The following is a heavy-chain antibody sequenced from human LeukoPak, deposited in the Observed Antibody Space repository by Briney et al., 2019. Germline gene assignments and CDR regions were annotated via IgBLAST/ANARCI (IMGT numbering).Heavy chain of an antibody. CDR3: AKDNRRHYTSGPNPDSFN. CDR1: GFIFSNYW. V-gene: IGHV3-74*01. CDR2: ITSDGSST. D-gene: IGHD6-19*01. J-gene: IGHJ4*02. Sequence: GGSLRLSCAASGFIFSNYWMHWVRQAPGKGLVWVSRITSDGSSTNYADSVKGRFTISRDNAKNSLYLQMNSLRVEDTAFYYCAKDNRRHYTSGPNPDSFNWGQGALVTVSS.